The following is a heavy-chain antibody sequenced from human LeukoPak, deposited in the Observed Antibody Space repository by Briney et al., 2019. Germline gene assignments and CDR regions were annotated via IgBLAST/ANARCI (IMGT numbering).Heavy chain of an antibody. V-gene: IGHV4-34*01. CDR3: ARLTLTGSLN. Sequence: PSETLSLTCAVYGGSFSGYYWSWIRQPPGKGLEWIGEINHSGSTNYNPSLKGRVTISVDTSKNQFSLKLSSVTAADTAVYYCARLTLTGSLNWGQGTLVTVSS. D-gene: IGHD7-27*01. CDR1: GGSFSGYY. J-gene: IGHJ4*02. CDR2: INHSGST.